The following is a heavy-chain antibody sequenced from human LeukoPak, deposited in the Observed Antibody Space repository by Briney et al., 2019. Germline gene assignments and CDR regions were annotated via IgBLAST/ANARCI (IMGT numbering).Heavy chain of an antibody. CDR2: ISASGGSI. Sequence: GGSLRLSWAASGFTFTSNAVSWVRQAAGKGREWVSTISASGGSIYYAGSVKGRFTISRDISKNTLYLQMNSLRAEDTAVYHCAIEYYYYMDVWGKGTTVTVSS. J-gene: IGHJ6*03. CDR3: AIEYYYYMDV. CDR1: GFTFTSNA. V-gene: IGHV3-23*01.